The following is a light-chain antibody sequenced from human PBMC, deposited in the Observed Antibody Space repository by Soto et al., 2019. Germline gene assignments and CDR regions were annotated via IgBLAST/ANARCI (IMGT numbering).Light chain of an antibody. CDR2: AAS. J-gene: IGKJ1*01. V-gene: IGKV1-39*01. CDR1: QNIRTY. Sequence: DLEMIQSPPLLSASVGASVTITRRASQNIRTYLSWYQQKPGKAPTVLIYAASTLQRGVPSRFSGSTTGTDFTLTISSLQPEDCATYYCQQTLSVPRTFGLGTKVDIK. CDR3: QQTLSVPRT.